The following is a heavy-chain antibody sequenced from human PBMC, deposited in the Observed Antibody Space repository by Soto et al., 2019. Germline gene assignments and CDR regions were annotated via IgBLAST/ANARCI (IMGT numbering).Heavy chain of an antibody. CDR3: ANSQSGSFFAAFDL. V-gene: IGHV3-23*01. CDR2: IFGSGVTT. D-gene: IGHD1-26*01. J-gene: IGHJ3*01. CDR1: GFNFSSDV. Sequence: EVQLLESGGGLVQPGGSLRLSCAASGFNFSSDVMNWVRQIPGKGLEWVAAIFGSGVTTYYADSVKGRFTISRDNSKNPLNLQLTSLRAEDPALYYCANSQSGSFFAAFDLWGQGSLVTVSS.